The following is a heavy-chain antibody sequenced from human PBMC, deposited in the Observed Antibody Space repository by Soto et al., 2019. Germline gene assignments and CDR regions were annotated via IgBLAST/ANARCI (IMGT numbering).Heavy chain of an antibody. D-gene: IGHD3-10*01. Sequence: GGSLRLSCAASGFTFSNAWMSWVRQAPGKGLEWVGRIKSKTDGGTTDYAAPVKGRFTISRDDSKNTLYLQMNSLKTEDTAVYYCTPAVRGVMNWFDPWGQGTLVTVSS. J-gene: IGHJ5*02. CDR3: TPAVRGVMNWFDP. V-gene: IGHV3-15*01. CDR2: IKSKTDGGTT. CDR1: GFTFSNAW.